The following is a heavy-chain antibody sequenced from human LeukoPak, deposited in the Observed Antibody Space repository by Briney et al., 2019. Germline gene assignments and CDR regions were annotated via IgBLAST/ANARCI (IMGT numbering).Heavy chain of an antibody. CDR1: GYTFTGYY. Sequence: ASVKVSCKASGYTFTGYYMHWVRQAPGQGLEWMGWINPNSGGTNYAQKFQGRVTMTRDTSISTAYMELSRLRSDDTAVYYCARDRNWGAPAIGLDYWGQGTLVTVSS. D-gene: IGHD7-27*01. CDR2: INPNSGGT. J-gene: IGHJ4*02. V-gene: IGHV1-2*02. CDR3: ARDRNWGAPAIGLDY.